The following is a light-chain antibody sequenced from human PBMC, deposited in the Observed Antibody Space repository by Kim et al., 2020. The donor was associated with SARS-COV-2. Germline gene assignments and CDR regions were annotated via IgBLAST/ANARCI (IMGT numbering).Light chain of an antibody. J-gene: IGKJ2*01. CDR3: HQYGTSPLYT. CDR2: GAS. Sequence: EIVLTQSPGTLSLSPGERATLSCRASQRVSSNYLAWYQQKPGQPPRLLIYGASSRATGIPDRFSGSGSGTDFTLTISSLEPEDFAVYYCHQYGTSPLYTFGQGKGLEI. CDR1: QRVSSNY. V-gene: IGKV3-20*01.